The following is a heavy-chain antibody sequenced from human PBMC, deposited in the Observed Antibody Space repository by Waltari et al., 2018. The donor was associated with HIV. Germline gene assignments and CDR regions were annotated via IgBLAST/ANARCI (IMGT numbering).Heavy chain of an antibody. CDR3: ATVLVRTSWVITTAPFDY. CDR2: IYSNATT. D-gene: IGHD3-22*01. CDR1: GFAVITNY. J-gene: IGHJ4*02. V-gene: IGHV3-53*01. Sequence: EVQLVESGGGLIQPGGSLRLACAASGFAVITNYISGVGEAPGKGLEWVSLIYSNATTYYADSVKGRFTISRDNSKNTLYLQMNSLRADDAAVYFCATVLVRTSWVITTAPFDYWGQGTLVTVSS.